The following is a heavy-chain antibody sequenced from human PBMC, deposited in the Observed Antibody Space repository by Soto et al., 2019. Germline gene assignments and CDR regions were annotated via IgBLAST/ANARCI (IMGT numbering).Heavy chain of an antibody. D-gene: IGHD6-19*01. Sequence: SVKVSCTASGFTFTSSAVQWVRQARGQRLEWIGWIVVGSGNTNYAQKFQERVTITRDMSTSTAYMELSSLRSEDTAVYYCAAPITQWRYFYYGMDVWGQGTTVTVSS. CDR2: IVVGSGNT. V-gene: IGHV1-58*01. CDR3: AAPITQWRYFYYGMDV. CDR1: GFTFTSSA. J-gene: IGHJ6*02.